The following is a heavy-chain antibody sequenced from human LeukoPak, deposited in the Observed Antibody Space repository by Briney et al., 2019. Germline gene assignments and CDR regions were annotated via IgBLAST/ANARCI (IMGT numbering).Heavy chain of an antibody. Sequence: GGSLRLSCAASEFIFSNYWMHWVRQAPGKGLVWVSRINSDGSTTSYADSVKGRFSISRDNARNSVYLQMASLRVEDTAVYFCARDPVEWELLLDYWGQGTLVTVSS. J-gene: IGHJ4*02. CDR1: EFIFSNYW. CDR2: INSDGSTT. D-gene: IGHD1-26*01. V-gene: IGHV3-74*01. CDR3: ARDPVEWELLLDY.